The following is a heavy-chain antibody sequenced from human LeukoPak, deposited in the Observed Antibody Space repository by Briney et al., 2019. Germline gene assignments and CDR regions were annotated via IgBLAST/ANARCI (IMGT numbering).Heavy chain of an antibody. V-gene: IGHV3-7*01. CDR3: VRGGTYWTVS. Sequence: PGGSLRLSCAASGFVFSASYMSWVRKARGKGLEWVATIKPDGSEKYHVDSVSGRFTISRDNTNDSLFLQMNSLRVDDTAVYYCVRGGTYWTVSWGQGTLVNVS. CDR1: GFVFSASY. J-gene: IGHJ5*01. CDR2: IKPDGSEK.